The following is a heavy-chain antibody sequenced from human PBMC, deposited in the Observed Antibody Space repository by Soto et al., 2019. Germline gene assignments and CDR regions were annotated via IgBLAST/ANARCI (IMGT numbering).Heavy chain of an antibody. CDR1: GFTFSRYA. CDR3: ARPRMTTTTRYHGMDV. Sequence: GGSLRLSCSASGFTFSRYAMHWVRQAPGEGLDWVAVVSFDGSNEYYAESVRGRFTISRDTSKNTLYLQMNSLRPEDTAVYFCARPRMTTTTRYHGMDVWGRGTTVTVSS. V-gene: IGHV3-30-3*01. CDR2: VSFDGSNE. D-gene: IGHD4-17*01. J-gene: IGHJ6*02.